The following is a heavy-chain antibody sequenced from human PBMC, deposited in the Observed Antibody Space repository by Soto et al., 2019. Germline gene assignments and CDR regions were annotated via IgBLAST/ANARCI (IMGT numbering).Heavy chain of an antibody. CDR1: GFTFSSYG. J-gene: IGHJ4*02. V-gene: IGHV3-23*01. D-gene: IGHD1-7*01. CDR3: AKDRRAGGNYGFYSDL. CDR2: SSATGAGT. Sequence: EVQLLESGGGLVQPGGSLRLACAASGFTFSSYGMTLVRQAPGKGLEWVPFSSATGAGTYYADFVKGRFTITRDNSKKTVYLQMTSLRADDTAVYYCAKDRRAGGNYGFYSDLWGQGALVIVSS.